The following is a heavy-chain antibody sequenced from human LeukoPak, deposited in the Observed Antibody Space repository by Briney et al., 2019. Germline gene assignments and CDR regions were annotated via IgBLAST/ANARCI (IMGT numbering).Heavy chain of an antibody. CDR3: TPSLYDILTGSDY. V-gene: IGHV3-73*01. CDR2: IRSKANSYAT. Sequence: GGSLRLSCAASGFTFSGSAMHWVRQASGKGLEWVGRIRSKANSYATAYAASVKGRFTISRDDSKNTAYLQMNGLKTEDTAVYYCTPSLYDILTGSDYWGQGTLVTVSS. D-gene: IGHD3-9*01. CDR1: GFTFSGSA. J-gene: IGHJ4*02.